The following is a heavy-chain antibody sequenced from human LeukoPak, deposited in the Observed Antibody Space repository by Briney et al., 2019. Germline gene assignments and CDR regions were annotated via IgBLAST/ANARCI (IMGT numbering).Heavy chain of an antibody. CDR2: IYYSGST. D-gene: IGHD1-14*01. CDR1: GGSISRGGYY. J-gene: IGHJ4*02. V-gene: IGHV4-30-4*02. CDR3: AKHRNLYYFDH. Sequence: SETLSLTCTVSGGSISRGGYYWSWIRQPPGKGLEWFGYIYYSGSTYYNPSLKSRVTMSVDTSKNQCSLKLSSVTAADTAVFYCAKHRNLYYFDHWGQGTLVTVSS.